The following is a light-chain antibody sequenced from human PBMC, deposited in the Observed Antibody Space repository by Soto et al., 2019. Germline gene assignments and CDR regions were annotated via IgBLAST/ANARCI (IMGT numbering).Light chain of an antibody. CDR2: KAS. CDR1: QSISDW. Sequence: DIQMTQSPSTLSASVGDRVTITCRASQSISDWLAWYQQKPGKVPKLLIYKASNLESGVPSRFSGSGSGTEFTLNSSSLQPDDFATYYCQQYDRYSSFGGGTKVEIK. V-gene: IGKV1-5*03. CDR3: QQYDRYSS. J-gene: IGKJ4*01.